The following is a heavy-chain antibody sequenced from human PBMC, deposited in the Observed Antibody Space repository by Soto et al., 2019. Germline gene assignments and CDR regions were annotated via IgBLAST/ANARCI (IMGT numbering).Heavy chain of an antibody. CDR3: ARGQVVNFVNWFDP. Sequence: QIQLLQSGAEVKKPGTSVKVSCKASGYTFTNYGIIWVRQAPGQGLEWMGWINPNSGHTNYAQNLQDRATMTTDTSTNTTYMELRSLRSDDTAVYFCARGQVVNFVNWFDPWGQGTLVTVSS. D-gene: IGHD3-22*01. J-gene: IGHJ5*02. V-gene: IGHV1-18*01. CDR1: GYTFTNYG. CDR2: INPNSGHT.